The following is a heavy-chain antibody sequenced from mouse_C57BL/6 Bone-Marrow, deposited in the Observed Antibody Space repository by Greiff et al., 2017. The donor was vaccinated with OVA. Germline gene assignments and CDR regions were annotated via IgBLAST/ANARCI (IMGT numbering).Heavy chain of an antibody. V-gene: IGHV1-85*01. CDR2: IYPRDGST. J-gene: IGHJ2*01. CDR1: GYTFTSYD. CDR3: ARSPDSSGSGYYFDY. Sequence: QVQLQQSGPELVKPGASVKLSCKASGYTFTSYDINWVKQRPGQGLEWIGWIYPRDGSTTYNEKFKGKATLTVDTSSSTAYMERHSLTSEDSAVYFCARSPDSSGSGYYFDYWGQGTTLTVSS. D-gene: IGHD3-2*02.